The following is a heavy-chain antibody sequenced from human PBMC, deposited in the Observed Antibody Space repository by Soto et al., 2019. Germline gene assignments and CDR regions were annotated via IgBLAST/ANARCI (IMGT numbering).Heavy chain of an antibody. CDR3: AREARFLEWPNDDY. D-gene: IGHD3-3*01. V-gene: IGHV4-31*03. CDR2: IYYSGST. CDR1: GGSISSGGYY. J-gene: IGHJ4*02. Sequence: SETLSLTCTVSGGSISSGGYYWSWIRQHPGKGLEWIGYIYYSGSTYYNPSLKSRVTISVDTSKNQFSLKLSSVTAADTAVYYCAREARFLEWPNDDYWGQGTLVTVSS.